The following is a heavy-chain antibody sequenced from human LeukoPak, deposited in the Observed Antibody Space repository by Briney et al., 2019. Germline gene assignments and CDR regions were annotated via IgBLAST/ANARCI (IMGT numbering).Heavy chain of an antibody. CDR3: ARDSTVTTFRGCVDP. D-gene: IGHD4-17*01. V-gene: IGHV1-46*01. CDR2: INPSGGST. Sequence: ASVKVSCKASGYIFTDYYMHWVRQAPGQELGWMGRINPSGGSTNYAQKFQGRVTMTRDTSTSTVYMEMSSLRSEDTAVYYCARDSTVTTFRGCVDPWGQGTLVTVSS. CDR1: GYIFTDYY. J-gene: IGHJ5*02.